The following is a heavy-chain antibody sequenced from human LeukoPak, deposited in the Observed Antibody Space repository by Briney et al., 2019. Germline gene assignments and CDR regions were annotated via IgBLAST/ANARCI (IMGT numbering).Heavy chain of an antibody. CDR2: IYYSGST. J-gene: IGHJ4*02. Sequence: GSLRLSCAASGFTFSSYSMNWIRQPPGQGLEWIGSIYYSGSTYYNPSLKSRVTISVDTSKNQFSLKLSPVTAADTAVYYCARPRAAAGTHYFDYWGQGTLVTVSS. CDR1: GFTFSSYS. CDR3: ARPRAAAGTHYFDY. V-gene: IGHV4-39*01. D-gene: IGHD6-13*01.